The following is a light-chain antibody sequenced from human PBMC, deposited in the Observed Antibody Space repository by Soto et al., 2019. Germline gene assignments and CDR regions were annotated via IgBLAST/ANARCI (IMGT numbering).Light chain of an antibody. J-gene: IGKJ1*01. CDR1: QSISSW. Sequence: DIQMTQSPSTLSASVGDRVTLTCRASQSISSWLAWYQQKPGKAPRLLIYKASNLENAVPSRFSGSGSGTEFTLTISSLQPDDFATYYCQQYKSYSWTFGQGTKVEIK. V-gene: IGKV1-5*03. CDR3: QQYKSYSWT. CDR2: KAS.